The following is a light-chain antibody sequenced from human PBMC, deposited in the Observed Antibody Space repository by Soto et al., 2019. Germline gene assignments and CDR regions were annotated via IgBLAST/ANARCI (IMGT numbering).Light chain of an antibody. CDR3: AAWDDSQIVV. V-gene: IGLV1-47*01. Sequence: QSVLTQPPSASGTPGQRVTISCSGSTSNIGSTYVYWYQQLPGTAPKLLIYRYNQRPSGVPDRFSASKSGTSASLAISGLRSEYEADYYCAAWDDSQIVVFGGGTKRTVL. CDR2: RYN. CDR1: TSNIGSTY. J-gene: IGLJ2*01.